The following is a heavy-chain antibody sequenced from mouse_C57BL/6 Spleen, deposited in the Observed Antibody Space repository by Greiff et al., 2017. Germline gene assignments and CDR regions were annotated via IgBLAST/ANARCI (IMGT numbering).Heavy chain of an antibody. Sequence: VQLQQSGPGLVQPSQSLSITCTVSGFSLTSYGVHWVRQSPGKGLEWLGVIWSGGSTDYNAAFISRLSISKDNSKSQVFFKINSLQADDTAIYYCARKTSYYYGSSSYYYAMDYWGQGTSVTVSS. D-gene: IGHD1-1*01. V-gene: IGHV2-2*01. J-gene: IGHJ4*01. CDR1: GFSLTSYG. CDR3: ARKTSYYYGSSSYYYAMDY. CDR2: IWSGGST.